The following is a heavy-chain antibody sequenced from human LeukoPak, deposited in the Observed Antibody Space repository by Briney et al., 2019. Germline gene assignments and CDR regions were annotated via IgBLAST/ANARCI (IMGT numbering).Heavy chain of an antibody. CDR1: GFTFSSYW. CDR3: ARDEQATYTYYMDV. Sequence: GGSLRLSCAASGFTFSSYWMSWVRQAPGKGLEWVANVNLDESEKDYVDSVKGRFTISRDNAKNSLYLQMNSLRAEDTAVYFCARDEQATYTYYMDVWGKGTTVTVSS. D-gene: IGHD3-16*01. V-gene: IGHV3-7*01. CDR2: VNLDESEK. J-gene: IGHJ6*03.